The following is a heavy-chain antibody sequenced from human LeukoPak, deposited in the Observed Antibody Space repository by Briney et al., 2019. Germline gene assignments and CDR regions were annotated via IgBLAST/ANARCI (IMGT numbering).Heavy chain of an antibody. D-gene: IGHD2-8*01. CDR1: GYTFTSYY. V-gene: IGHV1-46*01. J-gene: IGHJ5*02. CDR2: INPSGGST. Sequence: ASVKVSCKASGYTFTSYYMHWVRQAPGQGLEWMGIINPSGGSTSYAQKFQGRVTMTRDTSISTAYMELSRLRSDDTAVYYCARAQQTKGGDWFDPWGQGTLVTVSS. CDR3: ARAQQTKGGDWFDP.